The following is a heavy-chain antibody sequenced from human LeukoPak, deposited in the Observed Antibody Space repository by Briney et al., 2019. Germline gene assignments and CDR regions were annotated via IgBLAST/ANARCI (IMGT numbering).Heavy chain of an antibody. D-gene: IGHD5-18*01. Sequence: PSETLSLTCTVSGGSISSGSYYWSWIRQPAGKGLEWIGRIYTSGSTNYNPSLKSRVTISLDTSKNQFSLKLTSVTAADTAVYYCARYGYGYFVYWGQGTLVTVSS. CDR2: IYTSGST. J-gene: IGHJ4*02. V-gene: IGHV4-61*02. CDR1: GGSISSGSYY. CDR3: ARYGYGYFVY.